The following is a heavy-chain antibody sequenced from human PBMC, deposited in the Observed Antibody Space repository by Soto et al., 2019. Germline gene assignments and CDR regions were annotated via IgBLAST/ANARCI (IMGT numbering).Heavy chain of an antibody. V-gene: IGHV1-8*01. Sequence: QVQLVQSGAEVKKPGASVKVSCKASGYTFNTYDIEWVRLATGQGLEWMGSMNPNTGSTDYAQKIQGRVTMTMTTSISTAYLELSSLRSDDTAIYYCARTMGGIAAAGSDFWGQGTLVTVSA. J-gene: IGHJ4*02. D-gene: IGHD6-13*01. CDR3: ARTMGGIAAAGSDF. CDR2: MNPNTGST. CDR1: GYTFNTYD.